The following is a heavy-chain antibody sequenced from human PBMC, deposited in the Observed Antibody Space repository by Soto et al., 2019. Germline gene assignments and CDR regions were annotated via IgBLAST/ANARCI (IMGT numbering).Heavy chain of an antibody. CDR3: ARRTRSGNGWIDY. CDR2: IAPGDSDT. CDR1: GYTFTNYW. J-gene: IGHJ4*02. V-gene: IGHV5-51*01. D-gene: IGHD2-15*01. Sequence: GESLKISCKGSGYTFTNYWIDWVRQMPGKGLEWMGIIAPGDSDTRYSPPCQGQVTISADKSISTTYLQWSSLKASDTAMYYCARRTRSGNGWIDYWGQGTLVTVSS.